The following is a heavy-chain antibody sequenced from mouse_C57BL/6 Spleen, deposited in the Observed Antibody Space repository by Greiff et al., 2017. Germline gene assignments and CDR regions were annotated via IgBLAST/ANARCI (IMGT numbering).Heavy chain of an antibody. D-gene: IGHD1-1*01. J-gene: IGHJ1*03. CDR3: ARNSLLGSSSDV. CDR1: GFSLTSYG. V-gene: IGHV2-2*01. Sequence: VKLMESGPGLVQPSQSLSITCTVSGFSLTSYGVHWVRQSPGKGLEWLGVIWSGGGRDYNAAFISRLSISKDNSKSQVFFKMNSLQADDTAIYYCARNSLLGSSSDVWGTGTTVTVSS. CDR2: IWSGGGR.